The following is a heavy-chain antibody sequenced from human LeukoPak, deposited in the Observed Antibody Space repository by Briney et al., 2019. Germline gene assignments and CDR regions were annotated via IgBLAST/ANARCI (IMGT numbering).Heavy chain of an antibody. CDR3: ARGVVAVAGTSDYYYGMDV. D-gene: IGHD6-19*01. J-gene: IGHJ6*02. V-gene: IGHV1-69*13. Sequence: SVKVSCKASGGTFSSYAISWVRQAPGQGLEWMGGIIPIFGTANYAQKFQGRVTITADESTSTAYMELSSLRSEDTAVYYCARGVVAVAGTSDYYYGMDVWGQGTTVTVSS. CDR2: IIPIFGTA. CDR1: GGTFSSYA.